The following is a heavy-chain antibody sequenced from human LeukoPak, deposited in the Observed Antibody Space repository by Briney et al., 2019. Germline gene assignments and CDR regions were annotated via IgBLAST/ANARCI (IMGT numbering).Heavy chain of an antibody. CDR1: GFTFSSYG. CDR2: ISYDGSNK. CDR3: APDEYYYGSGSYYNAPTNY. J-gene: IGHJ4*02. Sequence: GRSLRLSCAASGFTFSSYGMHWVRQAPGKGLEWVAVISYDGSNKYYADSVKGRFTISRDNSKNTLYLQMNSLRAGDTAVYYCAPDEYYYGSGSYYNAPTNYWGQGTLVTVSS. D-gene: IGHD3-10*01. V-gene: IGHV3-30*03.